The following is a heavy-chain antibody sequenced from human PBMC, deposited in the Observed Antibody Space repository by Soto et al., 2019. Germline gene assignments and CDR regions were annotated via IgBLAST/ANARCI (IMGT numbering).Heavy chain of an antibody. CDR2: IIPIFGTA. Sequence: QVQLVQSGAEVKKPGSSVKVSCKASGGTFSSYAISWVRQAPGQGLEWMGGIIPIFGTANYAQKFQGRVTITADEPTSTADMELSSLRSEDTAVDYCARDPRHCSSTSCYADYWGQGGLVTVSS. CDR3: ARDPRHCSSTSCYADY. CDR1: GGTFSSYA. D-gene: IGHD2-2*01. V-gene: IGHV1-69*01. J-gene: IGHJ4*02.